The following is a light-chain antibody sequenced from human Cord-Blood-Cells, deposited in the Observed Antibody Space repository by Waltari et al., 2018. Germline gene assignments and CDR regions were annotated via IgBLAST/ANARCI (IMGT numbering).Light chain of an antibody. CDR1: SSDVGGYNY. J-gene: IGLJ2*01. V-gene: IGLV2-14*01. Sequence: SALTPPAPLSGSPGQPITISCTGTSSDVGGYNYVSWYQQHPSKAPKLMIYDVSNRPSGVSNRFSGSKSGNTASLTISGHQAEDEAEYSCSSYTSSSTLVFGGGTKLTVL. CDR3: SSYTSSSTLV. CDR2: DVS.